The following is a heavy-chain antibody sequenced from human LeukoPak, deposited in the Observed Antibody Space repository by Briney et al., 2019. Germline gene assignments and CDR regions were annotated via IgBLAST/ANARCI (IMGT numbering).Heavy chain of an antibody. Sequence: SVKVSCKASGGTFSSYAISWVRQAPGQGLEWMGRIIPIFGTPNYAQKFQGRVTITTDESTSTAYMELSSLRSEDTAVYYCARVAFLGPYYYYYMDVWGKGTTVTVSS. CDR1: GGTFSSYA. J-gene: IGHJ6*03. D-gene: IGHD7-27*01. CDR3: ARVAFLGPYYYYYMDV. CDR2: IIPIFGTP. V-gene: IGHV1-69*05.